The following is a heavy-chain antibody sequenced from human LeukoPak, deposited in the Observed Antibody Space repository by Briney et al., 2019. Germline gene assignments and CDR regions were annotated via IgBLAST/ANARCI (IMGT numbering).Heavy chain of an antibody. D-gene: IGHD5-18*01. V-gene: IGHV4-34*01. CDR3: ARAPPWWSYGFGY. Sequence: SETLSLTCAVYGGSFSGYYWSWLRQPPGKGLEWIGEINHSGSTNYNPSLKSRVTISVDTSKNQFSLKLSSVTAADTAVYYCARAPPWWSYGFGYWGQGTLITVSS. J-gene: IGHJ4*02. CDR1: GGSFSGYY. CDR2: INHSGST.